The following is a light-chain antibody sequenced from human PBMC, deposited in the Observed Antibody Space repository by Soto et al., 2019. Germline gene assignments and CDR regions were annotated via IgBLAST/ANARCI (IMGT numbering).Light chain of an antibody. CDR2: DVS. J-gene: IGLJ2*01. Sequence: QSALTQPASVSGSPGQSITISCTGTSSEVGGYKYVSWYQQHPGKAPKLMIYDVSNRPSGVSNRFSGSKSGNTASLTISGLQAEDEADYYCSSYTSSSTLVVFGGGTKLTVL. CDR3: SSYTSSSTLVV. CDR1: SSEVGGYKY. V-gene: IGLV2-14*01.